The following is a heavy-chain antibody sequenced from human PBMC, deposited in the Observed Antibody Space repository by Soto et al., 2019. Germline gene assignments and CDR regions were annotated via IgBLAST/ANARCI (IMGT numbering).Heavy chain of an antibody. J-gene: IGHJ6*02. CDR1: GFTFSSYS. CDR2: ISSSSSYI. V-gene: IGHV3-21*01. Sequence: GGSLRLSCAASGFTFSSYSMNWVRQAPGKGLEWVSSISSSSSYIYYADSVKGRFTISRDNAKNSLYLQMNSLRAEDTAVYYCARDQLMVATTRYYYYGMDVWGQGTTVTVSS. D-gene: IGHD5-12*01. CDR3: ARDQLMVATTRYYYYGMDV.